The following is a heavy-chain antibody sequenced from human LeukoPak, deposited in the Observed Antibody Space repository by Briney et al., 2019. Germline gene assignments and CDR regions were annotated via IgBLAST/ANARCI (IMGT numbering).Heavy chain of an antibody. D-gene: IGHD3-10*01. J-gene: IGHJ4*02. Sequence: TSETLSLTCTVSGGSISSSSYYWGWIRQPPGKGLEWIGSIYYSGSTYYNPSLKRRATIPVDPSKTQFSLKLSSVPAADTAVYYCARHPYYYGSGKLDYWGQGTLVTVSS. CDR1: GGSISSSSYY. CDR2: IYYSGST. CDR3: ARHPYYYGSGKLDY. V-gene: IGHV4-39*01.